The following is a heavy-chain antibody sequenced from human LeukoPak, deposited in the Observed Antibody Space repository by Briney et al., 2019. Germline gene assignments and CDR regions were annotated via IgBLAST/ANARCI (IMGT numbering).Heavy chain of an antibody. J-gene: IGHJ4*02. Sequence: GGSLRLSCTASGFTFNGYSMNWVRQAPGKGLEWVSSISTSSSYIYYADSVKGRFIISRNNPKNSLYLQMNSLRAEDTAVYYCARNRGDPSYFDYWGQGTLVTVSS. D-gene: IGHD4-17*01. V-gene: IGHV3-21*01. CDR1: GFTFNGYS. CDR3: ARNRGDPSYFDY. CDR2: ISTSSSYI.